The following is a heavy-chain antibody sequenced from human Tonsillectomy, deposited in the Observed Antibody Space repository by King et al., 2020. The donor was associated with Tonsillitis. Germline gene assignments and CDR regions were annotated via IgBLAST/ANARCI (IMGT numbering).Heavy chain of an antibody. J-gene: IGHJ3*02. Sequence: LQLQESGPGLVKPSETLSLTCVVSNYSISSGHYWGWIRQPPGKGLEWIGSIFHRRNTYYNPSLKSRITISVDTSNNKFSLRVNSVTAADTAVYYCARVGVRSLIIDYAFDMWGQGTMVTVSS. CDR1: NYSISSGHY. D-gene: IGHD1-26*01. CDR3: ARVGVRSLIIDYAFDM. V-gene: IGHV4-38-2*01. CDR2: IFHRRNT.